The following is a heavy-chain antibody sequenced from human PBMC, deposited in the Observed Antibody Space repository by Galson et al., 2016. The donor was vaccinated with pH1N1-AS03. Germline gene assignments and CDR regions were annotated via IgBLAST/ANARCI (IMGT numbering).Heavy chain of an antibody. Sequence: CAVYGGSLSGYYWTWIRQPLGKGLQWIGESNHRGSTRGITTYNPSLKSRVTISVDTSKSQFSLRLNSVTAADTAAYFCARGNDYGSGTFYRSFGMDVWGQGTTVAVSS. CDR1: GGSLSGYY. D-gene: IGHD3-10*01. V-gene: IGHV4-34*01. J-gene: IGHJ6*02. CDR2: SNHRGST. CDR3: ARGNDYGSGTFYRSFGMDV.